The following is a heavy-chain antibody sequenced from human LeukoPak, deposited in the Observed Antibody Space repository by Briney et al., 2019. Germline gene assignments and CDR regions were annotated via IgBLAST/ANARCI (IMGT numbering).Heavy chain of an antibody. Sequence: ASVKVSCKASGYTFTSYAMHWVRQAPGQRLEWMGWINAGNGNTKYSQKFQGRVTMTEDTSTDTAYMELSSLRSEDTAVYYCATDLYDSSGYPKGFDPWGQGTLVTVSS. D-gene: IGHD3-22*01. CDR3: ATDLYDSSGYPKGFDP. CDR1: GYTFTSYA. J-gene: IGHJ5*02. CDR2: INAGNGNT. V-gene: IGHV1-3*01.